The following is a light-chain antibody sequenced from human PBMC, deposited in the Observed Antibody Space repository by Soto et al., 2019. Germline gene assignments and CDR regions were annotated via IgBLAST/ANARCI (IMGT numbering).Light chain of an antibody. CDR3: QHYNHWPPGYI. CDR2: GAS. J-gene: IGKJ2*01. V-gene: IGKV3-15*01. CDR1: QSVSTN. Sequence: EIVMTQSPATLSVSPGESATLSCRASQSVSTNLAWYQQTPGQAPRLLIYGASTRATGIPARFSGSGSGTEFTLTISSLQSEDFAVYYCQHYNHWPPGYIFGQGTKLEIK.